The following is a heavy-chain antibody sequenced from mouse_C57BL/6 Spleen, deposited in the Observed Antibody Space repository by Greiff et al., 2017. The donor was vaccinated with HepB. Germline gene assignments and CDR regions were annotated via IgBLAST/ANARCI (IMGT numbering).Heavy chain of an antibody. CDR2: ISSGSSTI. CDR3: AREDNVDAMDY. CDR1: GFTFSDYG. D-gene: IGHD3-3*01. V-gene: IGHV5-17*01. J-gene: IGHJ4*01. Sequence: EVKLQESGGGLVKPGGSLKLSCAASGFTFSDYGMHWVRQAPEKGLEWVAYISSGSSTIYYADTVKGRFTISRDTAKNTLCLQRTSLRSEDTALYYCAREDNVDAMDYWGQGTSVTVSS.